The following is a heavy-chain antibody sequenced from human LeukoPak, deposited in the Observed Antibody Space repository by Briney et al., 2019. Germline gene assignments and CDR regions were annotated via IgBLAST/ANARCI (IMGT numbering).Heavy chain of an antibody. Sequence: SVKVSCKASGFTFTSSAMQWVRQARGQRLEWIGWIVVGSGNTNYAQKFQERVTITRDMSTSTAYMELSSLRSEDTAVYYCARHVGALWFGESTGYGMDVWGQGTTVTVSS. V-gene: IGHV1-58*02. D-gene: IGHD3-10*01. J-gene: IGHJ6*02. CDR1: GFTFTSSA. CDR3: ARHVGALWFGESTGYGMDV. CDR2: IVVGSGNT.